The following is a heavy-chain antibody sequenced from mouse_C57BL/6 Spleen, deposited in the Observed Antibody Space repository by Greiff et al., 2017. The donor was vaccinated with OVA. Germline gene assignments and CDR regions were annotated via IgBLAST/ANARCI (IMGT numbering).Heavy chain of an antibody. D-gene: IGHD2-1*01. V-gene: IGHV1-42*01. CDR3: APTGNSYAMDY. CDR2: INPSTGGT. J-gene: IGHJ4*01. Sequence: EVQGVESGPELVKPGASVKISCKASGYSFTGYYMNWVKQSPEKSLEWIGEINPSTGGTTYNQKFKAKATLTVDKSSSTAYMQLKSLTSEDSAVYYCAPTGNSYAMDYWGQGTSVTVSS. CDR1: GYSFTGYY.